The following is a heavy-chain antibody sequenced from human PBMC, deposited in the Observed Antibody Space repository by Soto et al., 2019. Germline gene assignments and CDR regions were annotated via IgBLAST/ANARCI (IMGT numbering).Heavy chain of an antibody. Sequence: SETLSLTCTVSGGSISSSSYYWGWIRQPPGKGLEWIGSIYYSGSTYYNPSLKSRVTISVDTSKNQFSLKLSSVTAADTAVYYCARLTRITMIVPFDYWGQGTLVTVSS. V-gene: IGHV4-39*01. CDR3: ARLTRITMIVPFDY. J-gene: IGHJ4*02. CDR1: GGSISSSSYY. CDR2: IYYSGST. D-gene: IGHD3-22*01.